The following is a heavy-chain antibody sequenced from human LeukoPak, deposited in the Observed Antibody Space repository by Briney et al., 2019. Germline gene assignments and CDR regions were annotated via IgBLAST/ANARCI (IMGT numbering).Heavy chain of an antibody. D-gene: IGHD6-19*01. Sequence: GGSLRLSCAASGFTFNSYDMHWVRQAPGKGLEWVAIMWYDESSKYYADSVKGRFTISRDNSKNTLYLQMNSLRAEDTAVYYCARGLAVAGTGDAFDIWGQGTMVTGSS. CDR3: ARGLAVAGTGDAFDI. CDR1: GFTFNSYD. J-gene: IGHJ3*02. CDR2: MWYDESSK. V-gene: IGHV3-30*02.